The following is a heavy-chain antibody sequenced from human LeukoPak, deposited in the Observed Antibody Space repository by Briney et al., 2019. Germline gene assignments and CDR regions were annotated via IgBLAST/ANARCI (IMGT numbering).Heavy chain of an antibody. CDR1: GYRFTSYW. J-gene: IGHJ5*02. D-gene: IGHD3-9*01. CDR2: IYPSDSDT. V-gene: IGHV5-51*01. Sequence: HGESLQISCKGSGYRFTSYWIGWVRPMPGEGLEWMGIIYPSDSDTRYSPSFQGQVTISADKSISTAYLQWSSLKASDTAMYYCAVLRYFDWFLVFDPWGQGTLVTVSS. CDR3: AVLRYFDWFLVFDP.